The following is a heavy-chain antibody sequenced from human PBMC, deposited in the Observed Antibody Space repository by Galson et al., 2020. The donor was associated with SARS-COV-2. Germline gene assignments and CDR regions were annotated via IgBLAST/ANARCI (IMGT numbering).Heavy chain of an antibody. CDR3: ARGRSGYVSFFDY. J-gene: IGHJ4*02. Sequence: GGSLRLPCAASGFSFGHYPMHWVRQAPGTGLEWVSVTAYDGSNKFYGDSVKGRFSISRDNSKNTLFLQMNSLRVEDTAVYYCARGRSGYVSFFDYWGLGTLVTVSS. V-gene: IGHV3-30-3*01. CDR2: TAYDGSNK. CDR1: GFSFGHYP. D-gene: IGHD5-12*01.